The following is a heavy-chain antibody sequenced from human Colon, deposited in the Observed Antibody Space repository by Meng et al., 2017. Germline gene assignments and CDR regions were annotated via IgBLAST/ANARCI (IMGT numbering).Heavy chain of an antibody. CDR2: IYYTGKT. CDR1: GDSVSSDSHY. CDR3: ARVNGDLDEAWFDP. V-gene: IGHV4-61*03. D-gene: IGHD4-17*01. Sequence: HVQCKAACPGSVRSSEILSITCTVAGDSVSSDSHYWRWIRQSPGKGLEWIGYIYYTGKTNYNPALASRVSMSLDTSKNHFSLHLTSVTAADTAIYYCARVNGDLDEAWFDPWGQGTLVTVSS. J-gene: IGHJ5*02.